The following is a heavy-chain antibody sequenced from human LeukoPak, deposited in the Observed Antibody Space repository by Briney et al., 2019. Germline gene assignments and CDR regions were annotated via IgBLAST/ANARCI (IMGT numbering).Heavy chain of an antibody. V-gene: IGHV1-69*05. CDR2: IIPIFGTA. CDR3: ASRYCSIASCYTHWFDP. CDR1: GGTFSSYA. Sequence: ASVKVSCKASGGTFSSYAISWVRQAPGQGLEWMGGIIPIFGTANYAQKFQGRVTITTDESTSTAYMELSSLRSEDTAVYYCASRYCSIASCYTHWFDPWGQGTLVTVSS. J-gene: IGHJ5*02. D-gene: IGHD2-2*02.